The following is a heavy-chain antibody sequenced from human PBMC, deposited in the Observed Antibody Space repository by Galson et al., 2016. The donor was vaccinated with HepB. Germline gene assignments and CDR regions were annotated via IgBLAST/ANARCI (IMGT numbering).Heavy chain of an antibody. CDR2: ISSGSSAI. D-gene: IGHD1-7*01. CDR3: AKEDTATTGAKTKRVWYFDL. J-gene: IGHJ2*01. CDR1: GFTFSGYN. Sequence: SLRLSCAASGFTFSGYNMDWVRQAPGKGLEWVSYISSGSSAIYYADSVKGRFTISRDDATNSLYLQMNSLRDEDTAVYYCAKEDTATTGAKTKRVWYFDLWGRGTLVTVSS. V-gene: IGHV3-48*02.